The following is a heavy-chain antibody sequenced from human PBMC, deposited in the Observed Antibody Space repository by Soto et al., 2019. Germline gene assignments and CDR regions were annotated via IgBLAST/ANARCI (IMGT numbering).Heavy chain of an antibody. CDR3: ARSPFYGSKSLFDY. CDR1: GVSISDGGYS. Sequence: QLQLQESGSGLVKPSQTLSLNCAVSGVSISDGGYSWSWIRQPPGKGLEWIGYTHVSGDTYYNPSLTGRVTLSVDRSRNQFSLNLRSMTAADTAVYYCARSPFYGSKSLFDYWGQGTLVSVSS. V-gene: IGHV4-30-2*01. CDR2: THVSGDT. J-gene: IGHJ4*02. D-gene: IGHD3-10*01.